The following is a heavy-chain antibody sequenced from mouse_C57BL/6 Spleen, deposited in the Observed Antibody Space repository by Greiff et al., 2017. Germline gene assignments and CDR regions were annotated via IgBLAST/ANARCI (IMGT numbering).Heavy chain of an antibody. CDR2: IRSKSNNYAT. CDR1: GFSFNTYA. CDR3: VRGGYYGYDFDY. D-gene: IGHD2-2*01. J-gene: IGHJ2*01. V-gene: IGHV10-1*01. Sequence: EVKVVESGGGLVQPKGSLKLSCAASGFSFNTYAMNWVRQAPGKGLEWVARIRSKSNNYATYYADSVKDRFTISRDDSESMLYLQMNNLKTEDTAMYYFVRGGYYGYDFDYWGQGTTLTVSS.